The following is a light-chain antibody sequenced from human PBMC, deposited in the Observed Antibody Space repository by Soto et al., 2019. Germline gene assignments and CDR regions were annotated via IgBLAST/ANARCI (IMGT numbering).Light chain of an antibody. Sequence: EIVLTQSPATLSLSPWERATLSCMASQSVSTHLAWYQQKPGQAPRLLIYDVFNRATGIPARFSGSGSGTDFTLTISSLEPEDFAVYYCQQRSNWPPITFGQGTRLEIK. CDR3: QQRSNWPPIT. V-gene: IGKV3-11*01. J-gene: IGKJ5*01. CDR1: QSVSTH. CDR2: DVF.